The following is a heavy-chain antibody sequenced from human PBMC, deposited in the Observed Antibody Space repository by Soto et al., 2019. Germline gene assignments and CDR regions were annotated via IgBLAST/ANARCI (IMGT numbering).Heavy chain of an antibody. Sequence: GGSLRLSCAASGFTFSSYWMHWVRQAPGKGLVWVSRINSDGSSTSYADSVKGRFTISRDNAKNTLYLQMNSLRAEDTAVYYCATPPRIAAAGTAYWGQGTLVTVSS. CDR1: GFTFSSYW. CDR2: INSDGSST. J-gene: IGHJ4*02. V-gene: IGHV3-74*01. CDR3: ATPPRIAAAGTAY. D-gene: IGHD6-13*01.